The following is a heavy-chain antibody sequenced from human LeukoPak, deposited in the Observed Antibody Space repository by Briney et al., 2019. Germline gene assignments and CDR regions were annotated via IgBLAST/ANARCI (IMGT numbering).Heavy chain of an antibody. V-gene: IGHV3-48*03. J-gene: IGHJ5*02. Sequence: PGGSLRLSCAASGFSLRSSEMNWVRQAPGKGPEWVAHINSADNVQYYTDSVRGRFTMSRDNAKDLLYLQMNSLRDEDTAVYYCARDTVNGPFVFSLDLWGQGVLVTVSS. CDR1: GFSLRSSE. D-gene: IGHD2-8*01. CDR3: ARDTVNGPFVFSLDL. CDR2: INSADNVQ.